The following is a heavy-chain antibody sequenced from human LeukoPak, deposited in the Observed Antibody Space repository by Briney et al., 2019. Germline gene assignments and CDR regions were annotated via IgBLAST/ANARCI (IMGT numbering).Heavy chain of an antibody. CDR2: ISAYNGKT. CDR1: GGTFSSYA. D-gene: IGHD6-25*01. CDR3: ARDDTLIAARVFDI. V-gene: IGHV1-18*01. J-gene: IGHJ3*02. Sequence: GSSVKVSCKASGGTFSSYAISWVRQAPGQGLEWMGWISAYNGKTNYAQKFQGRVTMTTDTSTSTAYMELRSLRSDDTAVYYCARDDTLIAARVFDIWGQGTMVTVSS.